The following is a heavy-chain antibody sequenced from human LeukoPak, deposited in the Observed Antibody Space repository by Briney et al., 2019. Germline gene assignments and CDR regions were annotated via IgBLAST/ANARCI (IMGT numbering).Heavy chain of an antibody. D-gene: IGHD3-22*01. CDR3: ARDSNGDIGYYYDSSGYSSFLFDP. Sequence: SETLSLTCTVSGGSISSYYWSWIRQPPGKGLEWIGYIYYSGSTNYNPSLKSRVTISVDTSKNQFSLKLSSVTAADTAVYYCARDSNGDIGYYYDSSGYSSFLFDPWGQGTLVTVSS. CDR2: IYYSGST. V-gene: IGHV4-59*01. J-gene: IGHJ5*02. CDR1: GGSISSYY.